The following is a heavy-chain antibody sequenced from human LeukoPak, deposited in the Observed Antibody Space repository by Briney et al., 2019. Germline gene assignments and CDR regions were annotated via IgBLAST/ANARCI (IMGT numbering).Heavy chain of an antibody. V-gene: IGHV3-30*18. CDR3: AKAFGNYYFDY. CDR1: GFTFSSYG. D-gene: IGHD1-14*01. Sequence: GGSLRLSCAASGFTFSSYGMHWVRQAPGKGLEWVAVVSYDGRNKYYIDSVKGRFTISRDNSKNTLYLQMNSLRAEDTAVYYCAKAFGNYYFDYWGQGTLVTVSS. J-gene: IGHJ4*02. CDR2: VSYDGRNK.